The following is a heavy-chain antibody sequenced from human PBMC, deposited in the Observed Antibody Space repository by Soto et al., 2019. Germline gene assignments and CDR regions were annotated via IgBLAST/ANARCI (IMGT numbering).Heavy chain of an antibody. Sequence: SETLSLTCTVSGGSISSDDYYWSWIRQPPGKGLEWIGYIYYSGRTSYNPSLSGRLTISKDASKNQFSLRLNSVTAADTAVYYCARDRSNSPDYFDYWGQGTLVTVSS. D-gene: IGHD6-6*01. J-gene: IGHJ4*02. CDR1: GGSISSDDYY. CDR2: IYYSGRT. CDR3: ARDRSNSPDYFDY. V-gene: IGHV4-30-4*01.